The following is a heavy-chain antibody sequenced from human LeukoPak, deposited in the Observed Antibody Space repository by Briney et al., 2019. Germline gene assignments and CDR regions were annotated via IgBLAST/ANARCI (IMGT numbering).Heavy chain of an antibody. CDR2: IYYSGST. V-gene: IGHV4-39*01. J-gene: IGHJ4*02. D-gene: IGHD3-10*01. CDR1: GFSMSSSGYY. CDR3: ARQGKDRGGFDY. Sequence: PSETLSLTCTVSGFSMSSSGYYWGWIRQPPGKGLEWIGSIYYSGSTYYNPSLKSRVTISVDTSKNQFSLKLSSVTAADTAVYYCARQGKDRGGFDYWGQGTLVTVSS.